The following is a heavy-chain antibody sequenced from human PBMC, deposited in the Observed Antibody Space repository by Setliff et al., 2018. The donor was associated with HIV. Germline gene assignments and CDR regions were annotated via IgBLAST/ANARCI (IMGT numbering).Heavy chain of an antibody. V-gene: IGHV4-34*12. D-gene: IGHD6-25*01. CDR2: IIGHSGCT. CDR1: GGSFSAYS. J-gene: IGHJ2*01. CDR3: ARDQRLPGIQPPYWYFDL. Sequence: SETLSLTCGVFGGSFSAYSWNWIRQPPGKGLEWIGEIIGHSGCTNYNPSLKSRVTISMDTSNNHFSLNLTSLTAADTAVYYCARDQRLPGIQPPYWYFDLWGRGTLVTVSS.